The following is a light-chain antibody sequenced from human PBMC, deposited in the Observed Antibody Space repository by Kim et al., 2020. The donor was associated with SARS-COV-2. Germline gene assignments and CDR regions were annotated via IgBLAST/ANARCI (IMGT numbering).Light chain of an antibody. CDR1: QGISTS. CDR2: AAS. CDR3: QQLNSYPRT. J-gene: IGKJ2*01. V-gene: IGKV1-9*01. Sequence: SASIRDRVTITCRASQGISTSLVWYQHKPGKAPTLLIYAASSLQSGVPSRFSGSGSGTDFALTISSLQPEDFASYYCQQLNSYPRTFGQGTKLEI.